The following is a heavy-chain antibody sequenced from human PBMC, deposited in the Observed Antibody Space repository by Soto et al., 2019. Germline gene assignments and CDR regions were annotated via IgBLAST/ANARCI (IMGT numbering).Heavy chain of an antibody. CDR2: IWYDGSNK. J-gene: IGHJ4*02. Sequence: QVQLVESGGGVVQPGRSLRLSCAASGFTFSSYGMHWVRQAPGKGLEWVAVIWYDGSNKYYADSVKGRFTISRDNSKNALYLQMNSLRAEDTAVYYCARGHSTFASCGQGTLVTVSS. V-gene: IGHV3-33*01. CDR1: GFTFSSYG. CDR3: ARGHSTFAS.